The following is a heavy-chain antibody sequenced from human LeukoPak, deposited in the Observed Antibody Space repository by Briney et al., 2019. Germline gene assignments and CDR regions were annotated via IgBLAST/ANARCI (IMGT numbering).Heavy chain of an antibody. CDR1: GFTFSGYA. CDR3: AKGYYASGSSLTAFDS. V-gene: IGHV3-23*01. CDR2: ISSSGDSA. D-gene: IGHD3-10*01. J-gene: IGHJ4*02. Sequence: GGSLRLSCAASGFTFSGYAMNWVRQAPGKGLEWVSVISSSGDSAYYADFVRGRFTTTRDNYKNTLYLQMNSLRAEDKAVYYCAKGYYASGSSLTAFDSWGQGTLVTVSS.